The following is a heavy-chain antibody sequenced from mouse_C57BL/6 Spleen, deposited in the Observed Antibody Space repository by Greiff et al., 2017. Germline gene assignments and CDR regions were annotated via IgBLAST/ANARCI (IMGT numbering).Heavy chain of an antibody. V-gene: IGHV1-80*01. CDR1: GYAFSSYW. J-gene: IGHJ1*03. CDR2: IYPGDGDT. Sequence: QVQLQQSGAELVKPGASVKISCKASGYAFSSYWMNWVKQRPGKGLEWIGQIYPGDGDTNYNGKFKGKATLTADTSSSTAYMQLSSLTSEDSAVYFCARFDYDEDWYFDVWGTGTTVTVSS. CDR3: ARFDYDEDWYFDV. D-gene: IGHD2-4*01.